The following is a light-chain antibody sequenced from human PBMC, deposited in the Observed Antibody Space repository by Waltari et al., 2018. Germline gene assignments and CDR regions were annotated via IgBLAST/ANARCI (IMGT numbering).Light chain of an antibody. CDR3: LSYTTSYTWL. V-gene: IGLV2-14*03. CDR2: DVN. CDR1: SSDLGTYDF. Sequence: QSALTQPASVSGSPGQSLTIPCPGSSSDLGTYDFFTWYQQLPGTVPKLILFDVNKRPSGISARFSGSKSGNTASLTISGLLPEDEADYFCLSYTTSYTWLFGGGTRVTVL. J-gene: IGLJ3*02.